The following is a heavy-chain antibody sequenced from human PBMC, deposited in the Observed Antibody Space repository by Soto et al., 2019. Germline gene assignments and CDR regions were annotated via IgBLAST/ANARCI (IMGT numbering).Heavy chain of an antibody. J-gene: IGHJ4*02. V-gene: IGHV3-23*01. CDR3: AKASDYYDSSGYYPPLDY. CDR1: GFTFSSYA. Sequence: GGSLRLSCAASGFTFSSYAMSWVRQAPGKGLEWVSAISCSGGSTYYADSVKGRFTISRDNSKNTLYLQMNSLRAEDTAVYYCAKASDYYDSSGYYPPLDYWGQGTLVTVSS. CDR2: ISCSGGST. D-gene: IGHD3-22*01.